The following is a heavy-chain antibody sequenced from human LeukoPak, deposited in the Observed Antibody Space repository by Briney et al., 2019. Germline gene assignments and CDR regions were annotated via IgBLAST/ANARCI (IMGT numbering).Heavy chain of an antibody. CDR3: AKWNSYADY. V-gene: IGHV3-23*01. J-gene: IGHJ4*02. D-gene: IGHD1-26*01. CDR1: GFTFSSYG. CDR2: VSGTGSNT. Sequence: GGSLRLSCAASGFTFSSYGISWVRQAPGKGLEWVSGVSGTGSNTYYLDSVKGRFTISRDNSKNTVYLQMNSLRAEDSALYYCAKWNSYADYWGRGTLVTVSS.